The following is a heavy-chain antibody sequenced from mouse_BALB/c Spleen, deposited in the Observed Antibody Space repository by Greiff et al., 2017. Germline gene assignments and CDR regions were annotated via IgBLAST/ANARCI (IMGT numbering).Heavy chain of an antibody. D-gene: IGHD2-3*01. J-gene: IGHJ2*01. CDR3: ARDRGDGYPFDD. Sequence: VQLQQSGPGLVAPSQSLSITCTVSGFSLTGYGVNWVRQPPGKGLEWLGMIWGDGSTDYNSALKSRLSISKDNSKSQVVLKMNSLQTDDTARYYCARDRGDGYPFDDWGQGTTLTVSS. V-gene: IGHV2-6-7*01. CDR1: GFSLTGYG. CDR2: IWGDGST.